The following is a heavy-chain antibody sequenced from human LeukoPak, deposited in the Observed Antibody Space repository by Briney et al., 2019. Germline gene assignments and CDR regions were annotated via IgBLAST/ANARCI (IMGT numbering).Heavy chain of an antibody. V-gene: IGHV3-48*03. CDR3: ARGRWTQN. CDR2: MGESGTET. Sequence: PPGGSERLSCAASGFTFSSHEMNWVRQAPGKRLEWLAYMGESGTETYYAESVKGRFTVSGDNAKNSLHRQMSSLRGEDTAVYCGARGRWTQNWGQGTLVTVSS. CDR1: GFTFSSHE. D-gene: IGHD3/OR15-3a*01. J-gene: IGHJ4*02.